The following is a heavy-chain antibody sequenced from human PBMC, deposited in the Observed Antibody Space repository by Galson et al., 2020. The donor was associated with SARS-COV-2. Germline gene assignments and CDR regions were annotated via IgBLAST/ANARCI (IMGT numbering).Heavy chain of an antibody. J-gene: IGHJ6*02. Sequence: TGGSLRLSCAASGFTFSSYSMNWVRQAPGKGLEWVSSISSSSSYIYYADSVKGRFTISRDNAKNSLYLQMNSLRAEDTAVYYCARDAGGSYYDSSGYYHYYYYGMDVWGQGTTVTVSS. CDR2: ISSSSSYI. CDR3: ARDAGGSYYDSSGYYHYYYYGMDV. CDR1: GFTFSSYS. D-gene: IGHD3-22*01. V-gene: IGHV3-21*01.